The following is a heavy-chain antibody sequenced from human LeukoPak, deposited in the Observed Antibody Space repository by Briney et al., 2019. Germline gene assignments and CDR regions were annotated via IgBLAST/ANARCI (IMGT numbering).Heavy chain of an antibody. CDR3: ARGRLGIVVVPAAPRGMDV. J-gene: IGHJ6*02. CDR1: GGSFSGYY. D-gene: IGHD2-2*01. CDR2: INHSGST. Sequence: SETLSLTCAVYGGSFSGYYWSWIPQPPGKGPDWIGEINHSGSTNYNPSLKSRVTISVDTSKNQFSLKLSSVTAADTAVYYCARGRLGIVVVPAAPRGMDVWGQGTTVTVSS. V-gene: IGHV4-34*01.